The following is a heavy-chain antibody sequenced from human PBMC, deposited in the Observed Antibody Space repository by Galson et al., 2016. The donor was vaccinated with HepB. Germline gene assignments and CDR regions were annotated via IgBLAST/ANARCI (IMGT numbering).Heavy chain of an antibody. CDR1: GYGFAGYW. J-gene: IGHJ4*02. Sequence: QSGAEVKKPGDSLRVSCKSSGYGFAGYWIGWVRQMPGEGLEWMGIIYPNDSNTRYSPSFLGQVTFSVDKSISTAYLQWGSLTSSDSATYYCARLVDPNYNPQAPTLATHFFGCWGQGTLVTVST. CDR2: IYPNDSNT. V-gene: IGHV5-51*03. CDR3: ARLVDPNYNPQAPTLATHFFGC. D-gene: IGHD1-1*01.